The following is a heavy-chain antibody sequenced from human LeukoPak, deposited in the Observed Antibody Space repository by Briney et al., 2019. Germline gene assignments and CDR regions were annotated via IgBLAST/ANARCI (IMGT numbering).Heavy chain of an antibody. J-gene: IGHJ6*03. CDR3: ASSRAYCSGGSCYSPYYYYYMDV. CDR2: IYSGGST. Sequence: GESLRLSCAASGFTFSSYWMHWVRQAPGKGLEWVSVIYSGGSTYYADSVKGRFTISRDNSKNTLYLQMNSLRAEDTAVYYCASSRAYCSGGSCYSPYYYYYMDVWGKGTTVTISS. CDR1: GFTFSSYW. D-gene: IGHD2-15*01. V-gene: IGHV3-53*01.